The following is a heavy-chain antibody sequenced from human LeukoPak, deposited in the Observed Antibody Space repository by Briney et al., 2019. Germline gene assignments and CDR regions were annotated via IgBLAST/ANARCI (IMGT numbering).Heavy chain of an antibody. CDR1: GGSISSSNW. CDR3: ARDRYYYDSSGYLPFDY. V-gene: IGHV4-4*02. Sequence: SETLSLTCAVSGGSISSSNWWSWVCQPPGKGLEWIGEIYHSGSTNYNPSLKSRVTISVDKSKNQFSLKLSSVTAADTAVYYCARDRYYYDSSGYLPFDYWGQGTLVTVSS. D-gene: IGHD3-22*01. J-gene: IGHJ4*02. CDR2: IYHSGST.